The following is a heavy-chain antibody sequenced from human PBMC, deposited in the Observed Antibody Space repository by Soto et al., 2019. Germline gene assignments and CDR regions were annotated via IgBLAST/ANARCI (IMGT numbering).Heavy chain of an antibody. D-gene: IGHD6-19*01. V-gene: IGHV3-9*01. CDR2: SGWNSEII. CDR1: GFSFDDYA. Sequence: EVQLVESGGGLVQPGRSMRLSCAASGFSFDDYAMHWVRRAPGQGLEWVSGSGWNSEIIGYAESVMGRFTISRDNAKNSLYLQMNSLRTEDTDLYYCAKESAGYSSGLHGLDVWGQGTTVTVSS. CDR3: AKESAGYSSGLHGLDV. J-gene: IGHJ6*02.